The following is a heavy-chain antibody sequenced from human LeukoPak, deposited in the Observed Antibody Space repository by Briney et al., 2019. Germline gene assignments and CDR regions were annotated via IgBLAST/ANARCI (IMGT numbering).Heavy chain of an antibody. J-gene: IGHJ6*02. CDR2: IKQDGSEK. CDR3: ARDGHYYYGMDV. V-gene: IGHV3-7*01. CDR1: GGSISSYY. Sequence: PSETLSLTCTVSGGSISSYYWSWIRQPPGKGLEWVANIKQDGSEKYYVDSVKGRFTISRDNAKNSLYLQMNSLRAEDTAVYYCARDGHYYYGMDVWGQGTTVTVSS.